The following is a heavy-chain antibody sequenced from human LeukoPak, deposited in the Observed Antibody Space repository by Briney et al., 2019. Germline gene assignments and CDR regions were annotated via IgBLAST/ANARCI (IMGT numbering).Heavy chain of an antibody. CDR2: IYYGGQT. J-gene: IGHJ4*02. CDR1: GASISDDY. Sequence: SETLSLTCRISGASISDDYWTWLRQPPGKGLEWIGYIYYGGQTNYNPSLKRRVIISHGTYTTEFSLKLASVTAADTAVYYCARDRSPRGFDSWGQGTLVAVSS. V-gene: IGHV4-59*01. CDR3: ARDRSPRGFDS. D-gene: IGHD3-10*01.